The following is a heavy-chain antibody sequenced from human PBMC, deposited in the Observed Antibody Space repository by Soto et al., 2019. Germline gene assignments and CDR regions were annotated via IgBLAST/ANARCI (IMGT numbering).Heavy chain of an antibody. V-gene: IGHV1-18*01. Sequence: QVQLVQSGAEVKKPGASVKVSCKASGYTFTSYGISWVRQAPGQGLEWMGWISAYNGNTNYAQKPEGRATRTTEKPTSTAYRELRSLSSDDTAVYYCARLGSGSYWVGNYWGQGTLVTVSS. J-gene: IGHJ4*02. CDR2: ISAYNGNT. CDR1: GYTFTSYG. CDR3: ARLGSGSYWVGNY. D-gene: IGHD3-10*01.